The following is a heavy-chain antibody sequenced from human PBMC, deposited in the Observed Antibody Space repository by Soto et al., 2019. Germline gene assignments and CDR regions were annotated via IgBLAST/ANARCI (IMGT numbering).Heavy chain of an antibody. J-gene: IGHJ5*02. V-gene: IGHV4-34*01. CDR2: VTHSGES. CDR3: ARAERVPRSWFDT. D-gene: IGHD6-25*01. Sequence: SETLSLNCGVYGGSFPNYYWLWVRQPPGKGLEWIGEVTHSGESTDNTSLQSRITISLDTYNSQFSLRLASVTDAETAMYFWARAERVPRSWFDTWGQGTHVTVSS. CDR1: GGSFPNYY.